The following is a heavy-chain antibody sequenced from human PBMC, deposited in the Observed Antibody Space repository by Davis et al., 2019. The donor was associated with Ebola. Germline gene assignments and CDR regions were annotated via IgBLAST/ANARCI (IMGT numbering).Heavy chain of an antibody. CDR2: ISYDGSNK. V-gene: IGHV3-30-3*01. CDR3: ARDPPIWFGELLHRDNYYFDY. CDR1: GFTFSSYA. D-gene: IGHD3-10*01. Sequence: GGSLRLSCAASGFTFSSYAMHWVRQAPGKGLEWVAVISYDGSNKYYADSVKGRFTISRDNSKNTLYLQMNSLRAEDTAVYYCARDPPIWFGELLHRDNYYFDYWGQGTLVTVSS. J-gene: IGHJ4*02.